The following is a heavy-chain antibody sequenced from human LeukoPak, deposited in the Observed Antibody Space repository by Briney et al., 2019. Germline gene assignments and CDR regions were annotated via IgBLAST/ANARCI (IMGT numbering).Heavy chain of an antibody. Sequence: GGSLRLSCAASGFTFSSYEMNWVRQAPGKGLEWVSYISSSGSTIYYADSVKGRFTISRDNAKNSLYLQMNSLRAEDTAVYYCASSGYSGGWYSWTRMDVWGQGTTVTVSS. CDR2: ISSSGSTI. CDR1: GFTFSSYE. V-gene: IGHV3-48*03. D-gene: IGHD6-19*01. J-gene: IGHJ6*02. CDR3: ASSGYSGGWYSWTRMDV.